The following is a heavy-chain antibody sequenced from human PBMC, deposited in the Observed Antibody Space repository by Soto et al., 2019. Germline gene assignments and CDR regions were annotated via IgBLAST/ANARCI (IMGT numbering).Heavy chain of an antibody. J-gene: IGHJ6*02. CDR2: ISGSGGST. CDR3: AKGGYSSSLRYYYYYGMDV. V-gene: IGHV3-23*01. Sequence: GGSLRLSCAASGFTFSSYAMSWVRQDPGKGLEWVSAISGSGGSTYYADSVKGRFTISRDNSKNTLYLQMNSLRAEDTAVYYCAKGGYSSSLRYYYYYGMDVWGQGTTVTVSS. CDR1: GFTFSSYA. D-gene: IGHD6-13*01.